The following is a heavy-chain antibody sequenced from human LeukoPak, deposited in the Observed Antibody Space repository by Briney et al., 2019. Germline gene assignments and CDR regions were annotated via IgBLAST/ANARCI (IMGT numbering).Heavy chain of an antibody. V-gene: IGHV4-61*01. CDR2: ISSSGSV. CDR1: RGSISGSIRSYY. Sequence: SETLSLTCTVSRGSISGSIRSYYWSWLRQPPGKGLEWIGYISSSGSVNDNPSLRSRVTISVDTSKNQFFLNLSSVSAADTAVYYCARVPLGYSGAYYFDYWGQGTLVTVSP. J-gene: IGHJ4*02. D-gene: IGHD5-12*01. CDR3: ARVPLGYSGAYYFDY.